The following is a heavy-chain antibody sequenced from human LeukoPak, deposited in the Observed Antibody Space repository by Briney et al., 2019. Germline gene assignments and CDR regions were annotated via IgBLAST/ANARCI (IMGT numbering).Heavy chain of an antibody. CDR2: INPNSGGT. Sequence: ASVKVSCKASGYTFTGYYMHWVRQAPGQGLEWMGWINPNSGGTNYAQKFQGRVTMTRDTSISTAYMELSRLRSDDTAVYYCARVTGITGTTLPRGVAFDIWGQGTMVTVSS. V-gene: IGHV1-2*02. CDR1: GYTFTGYY. J-gene: IGHJ3*02. CDR3: ARVTGITGTTLPRGVAFDI. D-gene: IGHD1-7*01.